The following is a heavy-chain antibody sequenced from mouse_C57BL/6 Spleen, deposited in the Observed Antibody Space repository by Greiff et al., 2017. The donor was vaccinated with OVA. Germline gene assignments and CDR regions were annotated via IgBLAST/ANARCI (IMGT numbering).Heavy chain of an antibody. Sequence: VQLQQSGPGLVKPSQSLSLTCSVTGYSITSGYYWNWIRQFPGNKLEWMGYISYDGSNNYNPSLKNRISITRDTSKNQFFLKLNSVTTEDTATYYCARGRGYDGYPAWFAYWGQGTLVTVSA. CDR2: ISYDGSN. CDR1: GYSITSGYY. CDR3: ARGRGYDGYPAWFAY. J-gene: IGHJ3*01. D-gene: IGHD2-3*01. V-gene: IGHV3-6*01.